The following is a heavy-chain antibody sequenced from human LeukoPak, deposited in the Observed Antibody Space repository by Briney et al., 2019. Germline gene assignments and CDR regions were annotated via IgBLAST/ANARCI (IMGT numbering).Heavy chain of an antibody. CDR3: AREPRGWYFDY. J-gene: IGHJ4*02. CDR1: GFTFSDFS. Sequence: PGGSLRLSCAASGFTFSDFSMNWVRQAPGKGLEWVSYISGLSKYIKYADSVKGRFTISRDNAKNSVYLQMNSLRAEDTAVYFCAREPRGWYFDYWGQGTLVTVSS. V-gene: IGHV3-21*06. CDR2: ISGLSKYI. D-gene: IGHD6-19*01.